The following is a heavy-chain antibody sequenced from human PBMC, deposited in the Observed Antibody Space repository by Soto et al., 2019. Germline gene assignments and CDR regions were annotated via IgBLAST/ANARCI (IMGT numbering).Heavy chain of an antibody. V-gene: IGHV3-33*08. D-gene: IGHD1-1*01. CDR3: ARDGDVQGGPPPKDYAMDV. CDR1: GFTFRNFG. CDR2: AWYDGNNK. Sequence: QVRLVESGGGVVQPGRSLRLSCAASGFTFRNFGFHWVRQAPGKGLEGVALAWYDGNNKYYAESLKGRVSISRANSKNTLYLAMKSLRAEDTAVYYCARDGDVQGGPPPKDYAMDVWGEGATGTVSS. J-gene: IGHJ6*04.